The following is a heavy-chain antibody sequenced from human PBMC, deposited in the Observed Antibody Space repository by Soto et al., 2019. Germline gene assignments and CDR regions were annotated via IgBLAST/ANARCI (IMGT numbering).Heavy chain of an antibody. J-gene: IGHJ4*02. CDR1: GGTFSSYA. D-gene: IGHD3-3*01. V-gene: IGHV1-69*13. Sequence: SVKVSCKASGGTFSSYAISWVRQAPGQGLEWMGGIIPIFGTANYAQKFQGRVTITADESTSTAYMELSSLRSEDTAVYYCARGRIKITIFGVVITPPADPNPFDYWGQGTLVTVSS. CDR3: ARGRIKITIFGVVITPPADPNPFDY. CDR2: IIPIFGTA.